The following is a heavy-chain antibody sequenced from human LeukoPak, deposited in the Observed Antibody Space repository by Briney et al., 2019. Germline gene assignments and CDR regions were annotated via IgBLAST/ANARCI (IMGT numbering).Heavy chain of an antibody. D-gene: IGHD6-19*01. Sequence: SETLSLTCTVSGGSITGYYWSWIRQPPGKGPEWIAYVYFTGRTLYNPSLESRVAISVDTSKNQFSLKLSSVTAADTAVYYCAGVVSYSSGWYGAFDIWGQGTMVTVSS. CDR2: VYFTGRT. J-gene: IGHJ3*02. V-gene: IGHV4-59*12. CDR3: AGVVSYSSGWYGAFDI. CDR1: GGSITGYY.